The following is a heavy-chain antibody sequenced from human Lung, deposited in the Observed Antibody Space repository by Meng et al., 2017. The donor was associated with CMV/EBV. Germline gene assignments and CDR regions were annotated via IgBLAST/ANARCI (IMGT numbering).Heavy chain of an antibody. Sequence: SDPXSPTCAVYGGSFSGNYWSWFRQPPGRGLEWIGEIIHSGSTNYNPSLKSRVTLSVDASKNQFSLNLSSVTAAHTAVYYCARARVVPAYYYGMDVWGQGTXVTVSS. CDR1: GGSFSGNY. CDR3: ARARVVPAYYYGMDV. CDR2: IIHSGST. D-gene: IGHD2-2*01. J-gene: IGHJ6*02. V-gene: IGHV4-34*12.